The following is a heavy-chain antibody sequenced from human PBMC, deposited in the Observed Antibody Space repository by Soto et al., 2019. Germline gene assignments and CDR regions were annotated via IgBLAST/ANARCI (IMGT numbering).Heavy chain of an antibody. D-gene: IGHD5-12*01. J-gene: IGHJ6*02. CDR1: GFTFSSYS. CDR3: ARDLLDPDGYKLYYYYGMDV. V-gene: IGHV3-21*01. Sequence: GGSLRLSYAASGFTFSSYSMNWVRQAPGKGLEWVSSISSSSSYIYYADSVKGRFTISRDNAKNSLYLQMNSLRAEDTAVYYCARDLLDPDGYKLYYYYGMDVWGQGTTVTVSS. CDR2: ISSSSSYI.